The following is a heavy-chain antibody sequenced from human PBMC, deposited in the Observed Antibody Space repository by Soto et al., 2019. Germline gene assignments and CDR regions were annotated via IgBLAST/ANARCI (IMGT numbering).Heavy chain of an antibody. J-gene: IGHJ4*02. Sequence: SATLSITCTVSGGSISSNYWTWIRQPPGKGLEWIGYVYNSGSTNYNPSLKSRVTISEDTSKSQFSLKVNSMTAADTAVYYCARYRREAVAGYTLDNWGQGILVTV. CDR2: VYNSGST. CDR3: ARYRREAVAGYTLDN. D-gene: IGHD6-13*01. CDR1: GGSISSNY. V-gene: IGHV4-59*01.